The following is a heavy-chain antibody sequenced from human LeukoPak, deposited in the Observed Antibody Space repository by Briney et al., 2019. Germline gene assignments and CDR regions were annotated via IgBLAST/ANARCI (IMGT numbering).Heavy chain of an antibody. Sequence: PSQTLSLTCTVSGGSISSGDYYWSWIRQPPGKGLEWIGYIYYSGSTYYNPSLKSRVTISVDTSKNQFSLKLSSVTAADTAVYYCARDGRDSSSWQQRYGMDVWGQGTTVTVSS. D-gene: IGHD6-13*01. V-gene: IGHV4-30-4*01. J-gene: IGHJ6*02. CDR1: GGSISSGDYY. CDR3: ARDGRDSSSWQQRYGMDV. CDR2: IYYSGST.